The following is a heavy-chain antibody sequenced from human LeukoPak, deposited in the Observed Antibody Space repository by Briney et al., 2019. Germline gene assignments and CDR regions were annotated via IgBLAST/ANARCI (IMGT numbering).Heavy chain of an antibody. Sequence: PGGSLRLSCAASGFTFSSYWMHWVRQAPGKGLVWVSRINSDGRSTSYADSVKGRLTISRDNSKNTLYLQMNSLRAEDTAVYYCAREELDGYNYSFDYWGQGTLVTVSS. D-gene: IGHD5-24*01. CDR1: GFTFSSYW. CDR2: INSDGRST. J-gene: IGHJ4*02. CDR3: AREELDGYNYSFDY. V-gene: IGHV3-74*01.